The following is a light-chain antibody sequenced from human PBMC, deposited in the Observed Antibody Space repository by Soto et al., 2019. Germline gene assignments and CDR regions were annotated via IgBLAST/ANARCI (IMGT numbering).Light chain of an antibody. CDR1: NVGGKS. Sequence: SYELTQPPSVSVAPGKTARITCGGDNVGGKSVHWYQQKPGQAPVLVIYYDSDRPSGIPERSSGSNSGNTATLTISRVEAGDEADYYCQVWDSSSDHVVFGGGTQLTVL. CDR2: YDS. CDR3: QVWDSSSDHVV. V-gene: IGLV3-21*04. J-gene: IGLJ2*01.